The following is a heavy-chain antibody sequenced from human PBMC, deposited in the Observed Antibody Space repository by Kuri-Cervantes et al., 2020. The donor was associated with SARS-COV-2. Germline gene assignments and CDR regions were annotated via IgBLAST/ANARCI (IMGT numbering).Heavy chain of an antibody. CDR2: IWYDGSNK. Sequence: GGSLRLSCAASGFTFSSYEMNWVRQAPGKGLEWVAVIWYDGSNKYYADSVKGRFTISRDNSKNTLYLQMNSLRAEDTAVYYCARDTVRGVIRYYFDYWGQGTLVTVSS. CDR1: GFTFSSYE. J-gene: IGHJ4*02. D-gene: IGHD3-16*02. CDR3: ARDTVRGVIRYYFDY. V-gene: IGHV3-33*08.